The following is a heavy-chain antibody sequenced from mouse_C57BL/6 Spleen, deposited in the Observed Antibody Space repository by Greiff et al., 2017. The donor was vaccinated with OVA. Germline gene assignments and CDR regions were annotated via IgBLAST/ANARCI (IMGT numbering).Heavy chain of an antibody. J-gene: IGHJ4*01. Sequence: VQVVESGPGLVQPSQSLSITCTVSGFSLTSYGVHWVRQSPGKGLEWLGVIWRGGSTDYTAAFMSRLSITKDNSKSQVFFKMNSLQADDTAIYYCAIEPPTTLVEGSYAMDYWGQGTSVTVSS. CDR2: IWRGGST. CDR3: AIEPPTTLVEGSYAMDY. CDR1: GFSLTSYG. V-gene: IGHV2-5*01. D-gene: IGHD1-1*01.